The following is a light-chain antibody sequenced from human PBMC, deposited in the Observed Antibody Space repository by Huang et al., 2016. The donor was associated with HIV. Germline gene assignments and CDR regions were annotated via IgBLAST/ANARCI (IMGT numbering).Light chain of an antibody. CDR2: DAS. Sequence: ETVMTQSPGTLSVSPVERVTLSCRASQGVSSHLAWYQQKPGQAPRLLICDASTRATGIPARCRGSGSGTEFTLTINSLQSEDFAIYYCQQYNDWPITFGPGTKVDIK. J-gene: IGKJ3*01. CDR3: QQYNDWPIT. CDR1: QGVSSH. V-gene: IGKV3D-15*01.